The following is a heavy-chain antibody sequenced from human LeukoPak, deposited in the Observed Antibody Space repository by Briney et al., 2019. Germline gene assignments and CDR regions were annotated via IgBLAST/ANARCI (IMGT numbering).Heavy chain of an antibody. CDR2: ISTGSTYI. D-gene: IGHD3-10*01. V-gene: IGHV3-21*01. CDR1: GFTFRTYS. Sequence: GGSLRLSCSASGFTFRTYSMNWVRQAPGKGLEWVSSISTGSTYISYGDSVKGRFTISRDDADNSLYLQMNSLGAEDTAVYYCARSQITMVQGVIIRQYYFDYWGQGTLVTVSS. CDR3: ARSQITMVQGVIIRQYYFDY. J-gene: IGHJ4*02.